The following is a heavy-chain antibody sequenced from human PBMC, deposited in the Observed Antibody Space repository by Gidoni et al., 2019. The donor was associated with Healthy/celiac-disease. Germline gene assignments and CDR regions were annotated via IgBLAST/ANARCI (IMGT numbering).Heavy chain of an antibody. CDR1: GLPFSGYS. CDR2: ISSSSSTI. V-gene: IGHV3-48*01. Sequence: EVQLVESGGGLVQPGGSLRLSCAASGLPFSGYSMNWVRQAPGKGLEWVSYISSSSSTIYYADSVKGRFTISRDNAKTSLYLQMNSLRAEDTAVYYCARGESGSYSNWFDPWGQGTLVTVSS. J-gene: IGHJ5*02. CDR3: ARGESGSYSNWFDP. D-gene: IGHD1-26*01.